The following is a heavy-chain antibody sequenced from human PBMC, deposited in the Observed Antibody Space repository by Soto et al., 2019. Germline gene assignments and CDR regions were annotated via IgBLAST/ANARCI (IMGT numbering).Heavy chain of an antibody. Sequence: SETLSLTCTVFCDSVNNNYWTWIRQPPNEGLEWIAYIHYSGDTKQNPSLKSRVTISIDTSKNQFSLTLTSVTAADTAMYYCARGRAVSGSYYFDYWGQGMLVPVSS. J-gene: IGHJ4*02. CDR2: IHYSGDT. CDR1: CDSVNNNY. V-gene: IGHV4-59*02. CDR3: ARGRAVSGSYYFDY. D-gene: IGHD6-19*01.